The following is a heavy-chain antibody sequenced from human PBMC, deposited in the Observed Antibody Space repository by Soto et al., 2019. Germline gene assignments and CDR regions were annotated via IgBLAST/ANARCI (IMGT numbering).Heavy chain of an antibody. Sequence: GWSLRLSCVASGFAFRSHGMHWARQAPGKGPEWVAGISFDGNTKTYAESVRGRFSISRDNSNNTVYLQMTGLRGEDTAVYYCARDVLPLYSDPRDCWGHGTQVTVSS. V-gene: IGHV3-30*03. CDR3: ARDVLPLYSDPRDC. D-gene: IGHD4-4*01. CDR1: GFAFRSHG. CDR2: ISFDGNTK. J-gene: IGHJ4*01.